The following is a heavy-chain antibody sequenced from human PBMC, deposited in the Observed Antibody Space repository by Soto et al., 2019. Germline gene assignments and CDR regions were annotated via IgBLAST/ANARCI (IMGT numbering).Heavy chain of an antibody. J-gene: IGHJ4*02. V-gene: IGHV3-30-3*01. D-gene: IGHD5-18*01. CDR2: ISDDGSIK. Sequence: GGSLRLSCAASGFSFTTYAMHWVRQAPGKGLEWVAVISDDGSIKYYADSVKGRFTISRDNSKNTFYLQMNSLRGDDTALYYCAREIETAMDHCDYWGQGALVTV. CDR3: AREIETAMDHCDY. CDR1: GFSFTTYA.